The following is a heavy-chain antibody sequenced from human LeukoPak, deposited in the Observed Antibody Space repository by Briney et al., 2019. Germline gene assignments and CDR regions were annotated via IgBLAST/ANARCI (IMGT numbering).Heavy chain of an antibody. D-gene: IGHD3-22*01. J-gene: IGHJ2*01. CDR2: IYYSRST. Sequence: SEALSLTCTVSGGSISSSSYYWGWIRQPPGKGLEWIGSIYYSRSTYYNPSLKGRVIISVDTSKNQFSLKLSSLTAADTAVYYCARGVTMIVVVIHDWYFDLWGRGTLVTVSS. CDR1: GGSISSSSYY. V-gene: IGHV4-39*01. CDR3: ARGVTMIVVVIHDWYFDL.